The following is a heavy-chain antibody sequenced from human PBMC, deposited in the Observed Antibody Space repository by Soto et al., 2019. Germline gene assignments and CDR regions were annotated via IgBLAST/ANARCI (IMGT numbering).Heavy chain of an antibody. Sequence: EVQLVESGGGLVKPGGSLRLSCAASGFTFSSYSMNWVRQAPGKGLEWVSSISSSSSYIYYADSVKGRFTISRDNAKNSLYLQMNRLRAEDTAVYYCARASTSTYYFDYWGQGTLVTVSS. CDR1: GFTFSSYS. CDR3: ARASTSTYYFDY. V-gene: IGHV3-21*01. CDR2: ISSSSSYI. J-gene: IGHJ4*02.